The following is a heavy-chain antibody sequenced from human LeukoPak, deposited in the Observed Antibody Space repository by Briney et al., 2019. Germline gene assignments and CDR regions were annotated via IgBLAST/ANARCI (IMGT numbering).Heavy chain of an antibody. D-gene: IGHD2-15*01. V-gene: IGHV4-34*01. CDR3: ARKDSYYFDY. CDR1: GGSFSGYY. CDR2: INHSGST. Sequence: PSETLSLTCAVYGGSFSGYYWSWIRQPPGKGLEWIGEINHSGSTNYNPSLKSRVTISVDTPKNQFSLKLSSVTAADTAVYYCARKDSYYFDYWGQGTLVTVSS. J-gene: IGHJ4*02.